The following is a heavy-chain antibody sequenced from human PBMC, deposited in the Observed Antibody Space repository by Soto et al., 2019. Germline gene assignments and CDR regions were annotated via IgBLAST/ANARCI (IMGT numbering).Heavy chain of an antibody. V-gene: IGHV4-59*01. J-gene: IGHJ4*02. Sequence: LSLTCTVSGGSISSYYWSWIRQPPGRGLEWIGYIYYSGSTNYNPSLKSRVAISVDTSKNQFSLKLSSVTAADTAVYYCARDHPHYSGSYLDYWGQGTLVTVSS. CDR2: IYYSGST. D-gene: IGHD1-26*01. CDR3: ARDHPHYSGSYLDY. CDR1: GGSISSYY.